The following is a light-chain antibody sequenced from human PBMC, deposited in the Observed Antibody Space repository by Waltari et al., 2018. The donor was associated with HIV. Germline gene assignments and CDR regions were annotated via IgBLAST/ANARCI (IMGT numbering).Light chain of an antibody. CDR1: RSNIGAGYD. J-gene: IGLJ3*02. Sequence: QSVLTQPPSVSGAPGQRVTISCPGSRSNIGAGYDVHWYEQLPGAAPKLLIYGNRHRLSGVPDRFSGSKSGTSASLAITGLQAEDEADYYCQSYDSALSGWVFGGGTKLTVL. CDR3: QSYDSALSGWV. V-gene: IGLV1-40*01. CDR2: GNR.